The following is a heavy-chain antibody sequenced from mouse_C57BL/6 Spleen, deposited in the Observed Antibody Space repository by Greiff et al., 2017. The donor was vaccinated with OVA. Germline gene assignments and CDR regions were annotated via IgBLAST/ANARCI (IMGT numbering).Heavy chain of an antibody. D-gene: IGHD2-12*01. CDR1: GYTFTSYD. V-gene: IGHV1-85*01. CDR2: IYPRDGST. CDR3: AISYYSYYYAMDY. J-gene: IGHJ4*01. Sequence: QVQLKQSGPELVKPGASVKLSCKASGYTFTSYDINWVKQRPGQGLEWIGWIYPRDGSTKYNEKFKGKATLTVDTSSSTAYMELHSLTSEDSSVSFCAISYYSYYYAMDYWGQGTSVTVSS.